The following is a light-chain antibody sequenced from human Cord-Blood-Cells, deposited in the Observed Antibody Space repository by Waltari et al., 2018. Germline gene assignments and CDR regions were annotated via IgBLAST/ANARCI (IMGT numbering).Light chain of an antibody. Sequence: DIQMTQSPSSLSASVGDSVTITCRASQSISSYLNWYQQKPGKVPKLLIYAASSLQSGVPSRFSGSGSGTDCTLTISSLQPEDFATYYCQQSYSTPLVTFGPGTKVDIK. CDR3: QQSYSTPLVT. CDR1: QSISSY. J-gene: IGKJ3*01. V-gene: IGKV1-39*01. CDR2: AAS.